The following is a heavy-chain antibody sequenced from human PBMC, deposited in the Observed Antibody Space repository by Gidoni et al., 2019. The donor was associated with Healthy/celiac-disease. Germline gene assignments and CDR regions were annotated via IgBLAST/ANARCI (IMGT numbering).Heavy chain of an antibody. CDR3: AKDGGYYDSSGYYSAEYFQH. CDR2: ISGSGGST. Sequence: EVKMLESGGGLVQPGGSLRLSCAASGFTFSSYAMSWVRQAPGKGLEWVSAISGSGGSTYYADSVKGRFTSSRDNSKNTLYLEMNSLRAEDTAVYYCAKDGGYYDSSGYYSAEYFQHWGQGTLVTVSS. J-gene: IGHJ1*01. V-gene: IGHV3-23*01. D-gene: IGHD3-22*01. CDR1: GFTFSSYA.